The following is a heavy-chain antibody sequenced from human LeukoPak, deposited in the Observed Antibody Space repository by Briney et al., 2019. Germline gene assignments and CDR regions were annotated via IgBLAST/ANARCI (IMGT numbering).Heavy chain of an antibody. V-gene: IGHV4-59*12. D-gene: IGHD4-11*01. CDR3: ASRTMTTVTTFDY. CDR2: IYYSGST. J-gene: IGHJ4*02. CDR1: GGSISSYY. Sequence: PSETLSLTCTVSGGSISSYYWSWIRQPPGKGLEWIGYIYYSGSTNYNPSLKGRVTISVGTSKNQFSLKLSSVTAADTAVYYCASRTMTTVTTFDYWGQGTLVTVSS.